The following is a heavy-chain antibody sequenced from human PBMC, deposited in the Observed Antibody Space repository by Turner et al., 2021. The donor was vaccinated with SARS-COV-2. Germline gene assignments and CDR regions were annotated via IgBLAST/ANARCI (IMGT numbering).Heavy chain of an antibody. D-gene: IGHD3-22*01. CDR3: ARDGYYDSSGYYLRGEGVFDL. CDR2: IYTSGST. V-gene: IGHV4-4*07. CDR1: GGSISSYY. Sequence: QVQLQESGPGLVKPSETLSLTCTVPGGSISSYYWSWIRQPAGKGLEWIGRIYTSGSTNYNPSLKSRVTMSVDTSKKQLSLKLSSVTAADTAVYYCARDGYYDSSGYYLRGEGVFDLWGRGTLVSVSS. J-gene: IGHJ2*01.